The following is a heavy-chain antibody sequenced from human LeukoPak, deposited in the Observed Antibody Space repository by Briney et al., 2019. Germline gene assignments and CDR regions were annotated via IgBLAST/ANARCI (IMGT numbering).Heavy chain of an antibody. CDR1: GFTFSSYS. V-gene: IGHV3-48*02. CDR2: ISSSSSTI. CDR3: ARESRERGYSYGFVDY. Sequence: PGGSLRLSCAASGFTFSSYSMNWVRQAPGKGLEWVSYISSSSSTIYYADSVKGRSTISRDNAKNSLYLQMNSLRDEDTAVYYCARESRERGYSYGFVDYWGQGTLVTVSS. J-gene: IGHJ4*02. D-gene: IGHD5-18*01.